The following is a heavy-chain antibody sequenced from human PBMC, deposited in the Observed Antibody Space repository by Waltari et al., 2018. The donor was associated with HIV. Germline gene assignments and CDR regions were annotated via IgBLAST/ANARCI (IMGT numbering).Heavy chain of an antibody. CDR3: AHRRLARAVAGTLYNWFDP. CDR2: IYWNDDK. CDR1: GFSLNTSGVG. V-gene: IGHV2-5*01. D-gene: IGHD6-19*01. Sequence: QITLKESGPTLVKPTQTLTLTCTFSGFSLNTSGVGVGWIRQPPGKAPEWLALIYWNDDKRYSPSLKSRLTITKDTSKNQVVLTMTNMDPVDTATYYCAHRRLARAVAGTLYNWFDPWGQGILVTVSS. J-gene: IGHJ5*02.